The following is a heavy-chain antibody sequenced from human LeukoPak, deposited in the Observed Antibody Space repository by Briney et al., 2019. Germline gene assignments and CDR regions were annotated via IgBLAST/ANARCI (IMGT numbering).Heavy chain of an antibody. CDR3: ARPLGQGNEYGMDV. D-gene: IGHD1-1*01. V-gene: IGHV4-34*01. J-gene: IGHJ6*02. CDR1: GGSFSGYY. CDR2: INHSGST. Sequence: SETLSLTCAAYGGSFSGYYWSWIRQSPGKGLEWIGEINHSGSTNYNPSLKSRVTISVDTSKNQFSLKLTSVTAADTAVYYCARPLGQGNEYGMDVWGQGTTVTVSS.